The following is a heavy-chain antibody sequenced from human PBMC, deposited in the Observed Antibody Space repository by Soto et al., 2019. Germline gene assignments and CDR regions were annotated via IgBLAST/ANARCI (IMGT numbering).Heavy chain of an antibody. CDR1: GFTFSSYA. CDR2: ISYDGSNK. Sequence: QVQLVESGGGVVQPGRSLRLSCAASGFTFSSYAMHWVRQAPGKGLEWVAVISYDGSNKYYADSVKGRFTISRDNSKNTLYLQMNSLRAEDTAVYYCARDCRGNDYGMDVWGQGTTVTVSS. D-gene: IGHD1-1*01. J-gene: IGHJ6*02. CDR3: ARDCRGNDYGMDV. V-gene: IGHV3-30-3*01.